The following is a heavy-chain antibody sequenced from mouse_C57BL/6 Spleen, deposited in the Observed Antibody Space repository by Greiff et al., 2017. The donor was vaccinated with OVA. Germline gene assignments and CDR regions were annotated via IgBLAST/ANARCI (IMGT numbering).Heavy chain of an antibody. CDR2: ISSGSSTI. Sequence: EVMLVESGGGLVKPGGSLKLSCAASGFTFSDYGMHWVRQAPEKGLEWVAYISSGSSTIYYADTVKGRFTIYRDNAKNTLFLQMTSLRSEDTAMYYCARPGKTTVVAMDYWGQGTSVTVSS. CDR3: ARPGKTTVVAMDY. V-gene: IGHV5-17*01. CDR1: GFTFSDYG. J-gene: IGHJ4*01. D-gene: IGHD1-1*01.